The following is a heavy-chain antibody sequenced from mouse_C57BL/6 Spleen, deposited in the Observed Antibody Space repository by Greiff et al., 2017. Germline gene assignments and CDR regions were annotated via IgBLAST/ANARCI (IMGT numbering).Heavy chain of an antibody. D-gene: IGHD1-1*01. CDR3: ARAHYYGSSYTGYAMDY. CDR1: GYTFTSYW. V-gene: IGHV1-52*01. Sequence: VQLQQPGAELVRPGSSVKLSCKASGYTFTSYWMHWVKQRPIQGLEWIGNIDPSDSETHYNQKFKDKATLTVDKSSSTAYMQLSSLTSEDSAVYYCARAHYYGSSYTGYAMDYWGQGTSVTVSS. CDR2: IDPSDSET. J-gene: IGHJ4*01.